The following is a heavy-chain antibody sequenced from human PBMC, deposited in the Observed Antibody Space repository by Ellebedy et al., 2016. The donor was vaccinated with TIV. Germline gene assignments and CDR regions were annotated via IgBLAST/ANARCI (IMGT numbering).Heavy chain of an antibody. V-gene: IGHV1-18*01. CDR3: ARDNAYSSGYYPDY. Sequence: ASVKVSXKASGYTFTSYGISWVRQAPGQGLEWMGWISAYNGNTNYVQKFQGRVTMTTDTSTSTAYMELRSLRPDDTAVYFCARDNAYSSGYYPDYWGQGTLVTVSS. J-gene: IGHJ4*02. D-gene: IGHD6-19*01. CDR1: GYTFTSYG. CDR2: ISAYNGNT.